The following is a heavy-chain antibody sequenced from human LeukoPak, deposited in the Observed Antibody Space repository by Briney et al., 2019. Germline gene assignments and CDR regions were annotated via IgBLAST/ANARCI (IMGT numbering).Heavy chain of an antibody. CDR3: ARPLNTGYYYYYGMDA. Sequence: SETLSLTCTVSGGSISTDYWSWIRQPAGQGLEWIGRISSSGRTNYNPALKSRVTMSVGTSKNQFSLKLISVTAADTAVYYCARPLNTGYYYYYGMDAWGQGTTVTVSS. V-gene: IGHV4-4*07. J-gene: IGHJ6*02. D-gene: IGHD4-17*01. CDR2: ISSSGRT. CDR1: GGSISTDY.